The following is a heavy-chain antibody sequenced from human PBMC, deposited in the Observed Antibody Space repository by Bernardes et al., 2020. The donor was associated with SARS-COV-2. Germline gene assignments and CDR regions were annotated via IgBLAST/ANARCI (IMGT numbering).Heavy chain of an antibody. CDR3: AADRVGDTYYGMDV. V-gene: IGHV1-58*02. Sequence: SVKVSCKASGFTITGSAIQWVRQARGQRLEWIGWIVAGTTNTLYAQKFRDRVAITTDMSTSTSYMELSSLRSEDTATYFCAADRVGDTYYGMDVWGQGTTVTVSS. J-gene: IGHJ6*02. CDR2: IVAGTTNT. D-gene: IGHD1-26*01. CDR1: GFTITGSA.